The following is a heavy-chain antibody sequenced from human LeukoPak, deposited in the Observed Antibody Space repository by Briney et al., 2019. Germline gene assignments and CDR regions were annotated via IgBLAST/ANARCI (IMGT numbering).Heavy chain of an antibody. CDR3: ARSYRDVYIRGAFDI. CDR2: IYRGAST. Sequence: PGGSLRLSCAASGFTVSSNYMSWVRQAPGKGLEWVSVIYRGASTDYADSVKGRVTISRHNSRNTVYLQMNSLRPEDTAVYYGARSYRDVYIRGAFDIWGQGTLVTVSS. CDR1: GFTVSSNY. V-gene: IGHV3-53*04. J-gene: IGHJ3*02. D-gene: IGHD5-24*01.